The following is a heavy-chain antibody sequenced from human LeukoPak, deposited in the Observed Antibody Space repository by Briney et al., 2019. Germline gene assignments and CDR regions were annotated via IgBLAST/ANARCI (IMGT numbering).Heavy chain of an antibody. Sequence: SETLSLTCTVSGGSISSGGYYWSWIRQPPGKGLEWIGYIYHSGSTYYNPSLKSRVTISVDRSKNQFSLKLSSVTAADTAVYYCARHSGQDAFDIWGQGTMVTVSS. CDR2: IYHSGST. CDR3: ARHSGQDAFDI. D-gene: IGHD5-12*01. CDR1: GGSISSGGYY. J-gene: IGHJ3*02. V-gene: IGHV4-30-2*02.